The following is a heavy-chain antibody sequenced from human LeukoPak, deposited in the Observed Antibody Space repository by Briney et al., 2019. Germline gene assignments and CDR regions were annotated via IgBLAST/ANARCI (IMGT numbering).Heavy chain of an antibody. CDR3: ARDQTYSSTHLFDP. V-gene: IGHV3-21*01. J-gene: IGHJ5*02. Sequence: GGSLRLSCAASGFTFSSYSMNWVRQAPGKGREWVSSISSSSSYIYYADSVKGRFTISRDNAKNSLYLQTNSLRAEDTAVYYCARDQTYSSTHLFDPWGKGTLVTVSS. D-gene: IGHD6-13*01. CDR1: GFTFSSYS. CDR2: ISSSSSYI.